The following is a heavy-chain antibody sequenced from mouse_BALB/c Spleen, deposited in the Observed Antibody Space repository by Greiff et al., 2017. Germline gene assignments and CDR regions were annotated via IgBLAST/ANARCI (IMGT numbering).Heavy chain of an antibody. CDR1: GYTFTSYW. V-gene: IGHV1-69*02. Sequence: QVQLQQPGAELVKPGASVKLSCKASGYTFTSYWMHWVKQRPGQGLEWIGEIDPSDSYTNYNQKFKGKATLTVDKSSSTAYMQLSSLTSEDSAVYYCARWNGSRGYLDYWGQGTTVTVSS. D-gene: IGHD1-1*01. CDR3: ARWNGSRGYLDY. J-gene: IGHJ2*01. CDR2: IDPSDSYT.